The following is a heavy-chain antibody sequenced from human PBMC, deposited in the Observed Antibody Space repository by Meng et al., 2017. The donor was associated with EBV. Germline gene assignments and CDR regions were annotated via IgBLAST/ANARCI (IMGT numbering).Heavy chain of an antibody. D-gene: IGHD3-10*01. CDR1: GGPFRYYA. CDR2: FLPRLGAP. J-gene: IGHJ4*02. Sequence: QVRWGPSPAEVKKPGSSVKVSCKTSGGPFRYYAISWVRQAPGQGLEWLGGFLPRLGAPNYAQKFHGRVKITADESTSTHYMDLSSLRSEDTAIYYCASESGRGYTPDYWGQGTLVTVSS. V-gene: IGHV1-69*01. CDR3: ASESGRGYTPDY.